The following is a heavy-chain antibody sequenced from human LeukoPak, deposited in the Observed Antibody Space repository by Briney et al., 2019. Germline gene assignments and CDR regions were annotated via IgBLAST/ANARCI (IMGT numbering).Heavy chain of an antibody. D-gene: IGHD2-21*02. CDR2: ISGSGGST. CDR1: GFTFSSYA. CDR3: AKAFLVVRHIVVATAMGYDY. V-gene: IGHV3-23*01. J-gene: IGHJ4*02. Sequence: GGSLRLSCAASGFTFSSYAMSWVRQAPGKGLEWVSAISGSGGSTYYADSVKGRFTISRDNSKNTLYLQMNSLRAEDTAVYYCAKAFLVVRHIVVATAMGYDYWGQGTLVTVSS.